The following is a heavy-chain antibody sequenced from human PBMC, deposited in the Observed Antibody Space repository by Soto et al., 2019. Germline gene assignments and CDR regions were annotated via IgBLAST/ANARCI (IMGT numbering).Heavy chain of an antibody. Sequence: GGSLRLSCAASGFTFSSYAMSWVRQAPGKGLEWVSAISGSGGSTYYADSVKGRFTISRDNSKNTLYLQMNSLRAEDTAVYYCALPPRGQWLVFDYWGQGTLVTVSS. CDR3: ALPPRGQWLVFDY. CDR1: GFTFSSYA. CDR2: ISGSGGST. V-gene: IGHV3-23*01. J-gene: IGHJ4*02. D-gene: IGHD6-19*01.